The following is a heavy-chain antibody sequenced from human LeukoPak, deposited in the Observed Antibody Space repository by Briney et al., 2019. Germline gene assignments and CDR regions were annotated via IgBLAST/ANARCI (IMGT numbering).Heavy chain of an antibody. CDR3: ARDEATGTVDY. CDR1: GFTFSNYF. V-gene: IGHV3-7*03. D-gene: IGHD1-1*01. J-gene: IGHJ4*02. Sequence: PGGSLRLSCAASGFTFSNYFMGWVRQAPGKGLEWVANINKDGSGTSYADSVKGRFTISRDNSKNTLYLQMNSLRAEDTAVYYCARDEATGTVDYWGQGTLVTVSS. CDR2: INKDGSGT.